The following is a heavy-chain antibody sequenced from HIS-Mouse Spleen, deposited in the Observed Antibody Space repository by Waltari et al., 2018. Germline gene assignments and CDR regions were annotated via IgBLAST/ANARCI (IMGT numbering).Heavy chain of an antibody. V-gene: IGHV4-39*07. Sequence: QLQLQESGPGLVKPSETLSLTCTVSGGSISSSSYYWCWIRQPPGKGLEWIWSIYYSGNTYSNPALKSRVTISVDTSKNQFSLKLSSVTAADTAVYYCAREIPYSSSWYDWYFDLWGRGTLVTVSS. CDR2: IYYSGNT. CDR3: AREIPYSSSWYDWYFDL. D-gene: IGHD6-13*01. J-gene: IGHJ2*01. CDR1: GGSISSSSYY.